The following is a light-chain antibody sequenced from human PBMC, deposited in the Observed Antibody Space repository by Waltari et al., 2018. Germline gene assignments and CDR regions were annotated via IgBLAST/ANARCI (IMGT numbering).Light chain of an antibody. Sequence: DIVMTQSPDSLAVSLGERATINCKSSQTISYSSNNKNSLAWYQKKPGQHPRLLISWAYSRESGVPDRFRGSGSGTDFTLTISRLQVEDVAIYYCQQYYSVPLTFGQGTKVGIK. V-gene: IGKV4-1*01. J-gene: IGKJ1*01. CDR2: WAY. CDR3: QQYYSVPLT. CDR1: QTISYSSNNKNS.